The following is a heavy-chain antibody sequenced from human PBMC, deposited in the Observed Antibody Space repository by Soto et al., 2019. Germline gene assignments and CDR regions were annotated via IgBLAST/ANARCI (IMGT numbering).Heavy chain of an antibody. CDR3: ARGLSLVTTYWFDP. V-gene: IGHV4-34*01. J-gene: IGHJ5*02. D-gene: IGHD4-4*01. Sequence: QVQLQQWGAGLLKPSETLSLTCAVYGGSFSGYYWSWIRQPPGKGLEWIGEINHSGSTNYNPSLKSRVTISVDTSKNQFSLKLSSVTAADTAVYYCARGLSLVTTYWFDPWGQGTLVTVSS. CDR2: INHSGST. CDR1: GGSFSGYY.